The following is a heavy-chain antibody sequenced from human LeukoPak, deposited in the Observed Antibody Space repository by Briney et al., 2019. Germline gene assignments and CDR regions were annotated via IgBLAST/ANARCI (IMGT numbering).Heavy chain of an antibody. V-gene: IGHV4-39*02. D-gene: IGHD3-16*01. J-gene: IGHJ4*02. CDR1: GGSFSSSNYY. CDR2: FYYSGST. Sequence: SETLSLTCTVSGGSFSSSNYYWGWIRQPPGKGLEWIGSFYYSGSTYYNPSLKSRVTISGDTSKNHFSLKLRSVTAAGTAVYYCARLRSALWDYWGQGTLVTVSS. CDR3: ARLRSALWDY.